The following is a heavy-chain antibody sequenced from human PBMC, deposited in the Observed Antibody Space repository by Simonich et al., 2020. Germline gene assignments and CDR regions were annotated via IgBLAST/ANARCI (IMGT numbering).Heavy chain of an antibody. CDR3: ARSHIAAAGTGYFQH. CDR1: GYTFTGYY. D-gene: IGHD6-13*01. CDR2: NNPNSGGT. V-gene: IGHV1-2*02. Sequence: QVQLVQSGAEVKKPGASVKVSCKASGYTFTGYYMHWVRQAPGQGREWMGRNNPNSGGTNYAQKFQGRVTMTRDTSISTAYMELSRLRSDDTAVYYCARSHIAAAGTGYFQHWGQGTLVTVSS. J-gene: IGHJ1*01.